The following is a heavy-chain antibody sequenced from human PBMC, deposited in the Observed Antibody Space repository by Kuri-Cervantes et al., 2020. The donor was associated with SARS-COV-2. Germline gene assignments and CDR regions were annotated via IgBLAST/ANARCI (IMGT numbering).Heavy chain of an antibody. CDR3: ARVVGDTAMGYGMDV. J-gene: IGHJ6*02. V-gene: IGHV4-39*01. D-gene: IGHD5-18*01. CDR2: IYYSGST. CDR1: GGSISSSSYY. Sequence: GSLRLSCTVSGGSISSSSYYWGWIRRPPGKGLEWIGSIYYSGSTYYNPSLKSRVTISVDTSKNQFSLKLSSVTAADTAVYYCARVVGDTAMGYGMDVWGQGTTVTVSS.